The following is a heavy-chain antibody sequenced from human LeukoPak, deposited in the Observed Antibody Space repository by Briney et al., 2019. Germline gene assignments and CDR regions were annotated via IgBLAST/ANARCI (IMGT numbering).Heavy chain of an antibody. J-gene: IGHJ4*02. CDR1: GLTISTSG. V-gene: IGHV3-21*06. CDR2: IGPTGSDR. D-gene: IGHD1-14*01. Sequence: PGGSPRLSCTASGLTISTSGFNWVRQAPGKGLEWVASIGPTGSDRYHADAIKGRFTISRDNANNFLYLQMNSLGAEDTAVYYCATETNGRHYDYWGQGSLLTVSS. CDR3: ATETNGRHYDY.